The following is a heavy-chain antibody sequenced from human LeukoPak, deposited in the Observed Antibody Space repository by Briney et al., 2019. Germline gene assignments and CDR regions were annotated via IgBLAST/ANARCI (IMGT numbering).Heavy chain of an antibody. CDR3: ARDRARYWDY. Sequence: GGSLRLSCAASGFTFSNYAMSWVRQAPGKGLEWVSYISSSGSTIYYADSVKGRFTISRDNAKNSLYLQMNSLRAEDTAVYYCARDRARYWDYWGQGTLVTVSS. D-gene: IGHD2-8*02. CDR2: ISSSGSTI. CDR1: GFTFSNYA. J-gene: IGHJ4*02. V-gene: IGHV3-11*01.